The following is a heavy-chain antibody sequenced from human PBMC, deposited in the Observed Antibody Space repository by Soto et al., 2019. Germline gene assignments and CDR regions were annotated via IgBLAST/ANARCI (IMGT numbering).Heavy chain of an antibody. Sequence: GGSLRLSCAASGFTFSSYAMSWVRQAPGKGLEWVSAISGSGGSTYYADSVKGRFTISRDNSKNTLYLQMNSLRAEDTAVYYCAKGLVRPQTITMVRGVIIRVGVRHYYYGMDVWGQGTTVTVSS. V-gene: IGHV3-23*01. CDR3: AKGLVRPQTITMVRGVIIRVGVRHYYYGMDV. D-gene: IGHD3-10*01. CDR2: ISGSGGST. CDR1: GFTFSSYA. J-gene: IGHJ6*02.